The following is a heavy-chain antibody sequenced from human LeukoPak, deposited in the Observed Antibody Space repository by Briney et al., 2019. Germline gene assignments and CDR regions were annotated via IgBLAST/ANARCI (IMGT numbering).Heavy chain of an antibody. D-gene: IGHD2-2*01. CDR1: GFTFSSYW. CDR3: ASTLVPAAMLDAFDI. CDR2: IKQDGSEK. Sequence: GGSLRLSCAASGFTFSSYWMSWVRQAPGKGLEWVANIKQDGSEKYYVDSVKGRFTISRDNSKNTLYLQMNSLRTEDTAVYYCASTLVPAAMLDAFDIWGQGTMVTVSS. J-gene: IGHJ3*02. V-gene: IGHV3-7*01.